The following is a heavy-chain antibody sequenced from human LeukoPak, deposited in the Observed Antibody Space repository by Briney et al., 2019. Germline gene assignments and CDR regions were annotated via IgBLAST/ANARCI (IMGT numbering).Heavy chain of an antibody. D-gene: IGHD2-21*01. J-gene: IGHJ3*02. V-gene: IGHV4-61*02. CDR3: ATRVGGNAFGI. CDR2: IVSSGST. Sequence: SETLSLTCTVSHGSISSGSYHWSWIRQPAGKGLEWIGRIVSSGSTNSNPSLKSRVTISLDTSKNQFSLDLISVTAADTAVYYCATRVGGNAFGIWGQGTMVTVSS. CDR1: HGSISSGSYH.